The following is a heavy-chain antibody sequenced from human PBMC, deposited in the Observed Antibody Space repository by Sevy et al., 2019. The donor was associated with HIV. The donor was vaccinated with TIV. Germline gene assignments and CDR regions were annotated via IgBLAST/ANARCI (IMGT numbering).Heavy chain of an antibody. J-gene: IGHJ4*02. CDR3: ARDPGRDSDY. Sequence: GGSLRLSCAASGFTFSSYTMNWVRQAPGKGLEWVSSISGSTTYIYYADSVKGRFTISRDNARNSLYLQMNSLRGEDTVLYYCARDPGRDSDYWGQGTLVTVSS. V-gene: IGHV3-21*01. CDR1: GFTFSSYT. CDR2: ISGSTTYI.